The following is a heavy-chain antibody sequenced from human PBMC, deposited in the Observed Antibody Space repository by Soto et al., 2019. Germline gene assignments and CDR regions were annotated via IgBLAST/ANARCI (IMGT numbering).Heavy chain of an antibody. CDR2: VSGNNGAS. D-gene: IGHD2-2*01. CDR3: VRDQKYFRVNGNWFDS. V-gene: IGHV1-18*04. J-gene: IGHJ5*01. Sequence: SVKVSCKASGYTSADFGISWVRQAPGQGLEWMGWVSGNNGASNPAPKVQGRITMTLDTSTGVSYMALRSLRSDDTAIYYCVRDQKYFRVNGNWFDSWGQGTLVTISS. CDR1: GYTSADFG.